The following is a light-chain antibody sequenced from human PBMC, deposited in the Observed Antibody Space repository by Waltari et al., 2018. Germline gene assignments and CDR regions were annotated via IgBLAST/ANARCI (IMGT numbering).Light chain of an antibody. CDR1: SSNVGSNT. CDR2: DIY. CDR3: SVWDDSLSGPV. Sequence: QSVVTQPPSASGAPGQRVTISCSGSSSNVGSNTIQGYQQLPGTAPKVVMYDIYRRPSGVPDRFSGSRSGTTASLTISGLQSEDEADYYCSVWDDSLSGPVFGGGTKLTVL. V-gene: IGLV1-44*01. J-gene: IGLJ2*01.